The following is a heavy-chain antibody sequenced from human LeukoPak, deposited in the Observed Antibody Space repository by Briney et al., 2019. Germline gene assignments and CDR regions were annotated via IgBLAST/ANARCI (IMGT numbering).Heavy chain of an antibody. Sequence: GGSLRLSCAASGFTFSSYAMHWVRQAPGKGLEWVAVISYDGSNKYYADSVKGRFTISRDNSKNTLYLQMNSLRAEDTAVYYCAREMATIVYYYYGMDVWGQGTTVTVSS. CDR3: AREMATIVYYYYGMDV. CDR2: ISYDGSNK. D-gene: IGHD5-24*01. J-gene: IGHJ6*02. V-gene: IGHV3-30*04. CDR1: GFTFSSYA.